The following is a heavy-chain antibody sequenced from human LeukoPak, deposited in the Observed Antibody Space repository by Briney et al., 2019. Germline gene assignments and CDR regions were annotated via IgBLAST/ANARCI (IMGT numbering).Heavy chain of an antibody. V-gene: IGHV1-8*01. CDR1: GYTFTSYD. D-gene: IGHD6-19*01. Sequence: GASVKVSCKASGYTFTSYDINWVRQATGQGLEWMGWMNPNSGDTGYAQKFQGRVTMTRNTSISTAYIELSSLRSEDTAVYYCARGSGVYSSGWYDWFDPWGQGTLVTVSS. J-gene: IGHJ5*02. CDR2: MNPNSGDT. CDR3: ARGSGVYSSGWYDWFDP.